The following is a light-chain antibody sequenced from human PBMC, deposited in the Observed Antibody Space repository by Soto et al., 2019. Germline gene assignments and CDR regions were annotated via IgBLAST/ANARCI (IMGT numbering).Light chain of an antibody. CDR3: QQYNSYAVT. Sequence: DIQMTQSPSTLSASVGDRVTITCRASQNIGPSLAWFQQKPGKAPKLLMYKASILESGVPSRFSGSGSGTEFSLTISSLQPDDFETYYCQQYNSYAVTFGQGTKLEIK. CDR1: QNIGPS. V-gene: IGKV1-5*03. J-gene: IGKJ2*01. CDR2: KAS.